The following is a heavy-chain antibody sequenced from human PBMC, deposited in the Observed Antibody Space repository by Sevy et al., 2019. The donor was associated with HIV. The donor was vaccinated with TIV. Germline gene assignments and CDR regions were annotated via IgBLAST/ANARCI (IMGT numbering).Heavy chain of an antibody. CDR2: INHSGST. V-gene: IGHV4-34*01. Sequence: SETLSLTCAVYGGSFSGYYWSWIRQPPGKGLEWIGEINHSGSTNYNPSLKSRVTISVDTSTNQLSLKLSSVTAADTAVYYCARGSGYGYISGWFDPWGQGTLVTVSS. CDR1: GGSFSGYY. D-gene: IGHD5-18*01. CDR3: ARGSGYGYISGWFDP. J-gene: IGHJ5*02.